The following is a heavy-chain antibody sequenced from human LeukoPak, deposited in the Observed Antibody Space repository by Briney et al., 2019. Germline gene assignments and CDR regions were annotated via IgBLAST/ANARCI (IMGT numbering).Heavy chain of an antibody. CDR1: GFTFTSSA. CDR2: IVVGSGNT. D-gene: IGHD3-22*01. CDR3: AAAGPFYDSSGYY. J-gene: IGHJ4*02. V-gene: IGHV1-58*01. Sequence: SVKVSCKASGFTFTSSAVQWVRQARGQRLEWIGWIVVGSGNTNYAQKFQERVTITRDMSTSTAYMELSSLRSEDTAVYYCAAAGPFYDSSGYYWGQGTLVTVSS.